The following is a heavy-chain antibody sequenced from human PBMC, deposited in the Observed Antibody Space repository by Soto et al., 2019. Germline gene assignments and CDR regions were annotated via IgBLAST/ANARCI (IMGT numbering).Heavy chain of an antibody. Sequence: GGSLRLSCAASGFTFSIYAMSWVRQAPGKGLEWVSTIGGSGGGASYADIVRGRFTISRDNSQNTLYLQMNSLRAEDTAVYYCAKDATGSGWISGYWGQGTLVTVSS. CDR2: IGGSGGGA. J-gene: IGHJ4*02. CDR3: AKDATGSGWISGY. V-gene: IGHV3-23*01. CDR1: GFTFSIYA. D-gene: IGHD3-22*01.